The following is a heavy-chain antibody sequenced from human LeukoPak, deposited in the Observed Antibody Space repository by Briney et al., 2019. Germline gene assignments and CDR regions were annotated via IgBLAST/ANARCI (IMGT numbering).Heavy chain of an antibody. CDR2: GYYSGST. J-gene: IGHJ4*02. D-gene: IGHD3-22*01. CDR1: GGSIDTSSYY. Sequence: SSETLSLTCTVSGGSIDTSSYYWGWIRQPPGKGLEWIGSGYYSGSTYYNPSLKSRVTISVDTSKNQFSLKLSPVTAADTAVYYCARRSPDNSGYYTRGNFDYWGQGTLVTVSS. V-gene: IGHV4-39*01. CDR3: ARRSPDNSGYYTRGNFDY.